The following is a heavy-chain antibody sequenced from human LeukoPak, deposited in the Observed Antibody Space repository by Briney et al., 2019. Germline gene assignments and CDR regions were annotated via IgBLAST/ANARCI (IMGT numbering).Heavy chain of an antibody. CDR2: IKSKTDGGTT. CDR3: AKDPPAYGDYPWAFDI. CDR1: GFTFSNAW. J-gene: IGHJ3*02. V-gene: IGHV3-15*01. D-gene: IGHD4-17*01. Sequence: GGSLRLSCAASGFTFSNAWMSWVRQAPGKGLEWVGRIKSKTDGGTTDYAAPVKGRFTISRDDSKNTLYLQMNSLRAEDTAVYYCAKDPPAYGDYPWAFDIWGQGTMVTVSS.